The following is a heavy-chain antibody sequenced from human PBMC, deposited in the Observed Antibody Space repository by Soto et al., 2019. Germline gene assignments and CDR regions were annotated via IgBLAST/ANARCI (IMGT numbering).Heavy chain of an antibody. CDR3: ARLYYDSSGYPPPGMDV. CDR2: TYYRSKWYN. Sequence: SQTLSLTCAISGDSVSSNSAAWNWIRQSPSRGLEWLGRTYYRSKWYNDYAVSVKSRITINPDTSKNQFSLQLNSVTPEDTAVYYCARLYYDSSGYPPPGMDVWGQGTTVTVSS. CDR1: GDSVSSNSAA. V-gene: IGHV6-1*01. J-gene: IGHJ6*02. D-gene: IGHD3-22*01.